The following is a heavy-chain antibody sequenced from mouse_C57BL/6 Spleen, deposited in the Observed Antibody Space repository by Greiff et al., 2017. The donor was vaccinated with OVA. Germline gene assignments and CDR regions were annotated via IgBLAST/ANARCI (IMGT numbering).Heavy chain of an antibody. CDR3: TRSTAQAWFAY. Sequence: VQLQQSGAELVRPGASVKLSCTASGFNIKDYYMHWVKQRPEQGLEWIGRIDPEDGDTEYAPKFQGKATMTADTSSNTAYLQLSSLTSEDTAVYYCTRSTAQAWFAYWGQGTLVTVSA. CDR1: GFNIKDYY. CDR2: IDPEDGDT. D-gene: IGHD3-2*02. V-gene: IGHV14-1*01. J-gene: IGHJ3*01.